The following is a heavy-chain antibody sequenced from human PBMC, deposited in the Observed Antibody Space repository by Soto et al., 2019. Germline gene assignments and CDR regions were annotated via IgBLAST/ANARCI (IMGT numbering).Heavy chain of an antibody. D-gene: IGHD3-3*01. Sequence: GGSLRLSCAASGFTFSSYWMSWVRQAPGKGLEWVANIKQDGSEKYYVDSVKGRFTISRDNAKNSLYLQMNSLRAEDTAVYYCARVGSGFWSGYGGFDYWGQGTLVTVSS. V-gene: IGHV3-7*01. CDR2: IKQDGSEK. CDR3: ARVGSGFWSGYGGFDY. CDR1: GFTFSSYW. J-gene: IGHJ4*02.